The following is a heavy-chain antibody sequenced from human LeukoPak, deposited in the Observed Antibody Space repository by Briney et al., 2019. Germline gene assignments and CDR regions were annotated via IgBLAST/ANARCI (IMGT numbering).Heavy chain of an antibody. D-gene: IGHD6-19*01. Sequence: PGGSLRLSCAASGFTFSSYAMSWVRQAPGKGLECVSAMSGRGGSTYYADSVRGRLTISRDNSKNTLYLQMNSLRAEDTAVYYCAKGYSSGGYFAGFCDRWGQGTLVTVSS. CDR1: GFTFSSYA. CDR2: MSGRGGST. J-gene: IGHJ5*02. CDR3: AKGYSSGGYFAGFCDR. V-gene: IGHV3-23*01.